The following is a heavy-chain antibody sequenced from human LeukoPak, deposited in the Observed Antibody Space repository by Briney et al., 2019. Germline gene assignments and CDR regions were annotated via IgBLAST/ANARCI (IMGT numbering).Heavy chain of an antibody. CDR3: ARNSRDGDNWEYHYFDY. CDR1: GGSISSYY. Sequence: SETLSLTCTVSGGSISSYYWSWIRQPPGKGLEWIGYIYYSGSTNYNPSLKSRVTISVDTSKNQFSLKLNSVTAADTAVYYCARNSRDGDNWEYHYFDYWGQGTLVTVSS. CDR2: IYYSGST. D-gene: IGHD5-24*01. V-gene: IGHV4-59*08. J-gene: IGHJ4*02.